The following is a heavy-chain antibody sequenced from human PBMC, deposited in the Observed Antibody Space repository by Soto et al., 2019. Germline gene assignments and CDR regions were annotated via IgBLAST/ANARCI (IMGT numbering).Heavy chain of an antibody. D-gene: IGHD1-1*01. CDR3: TRWNGYGDL. CDR1: GFSFITYG. J-gene: IGHJ5*02. Sequence: WGSLRLSCVVSGFSFITYGVTFFRHSPGKGLEWVCGVSGGSGVTHYTDSVKGRFTISGDDSKNTVYLQMHSLRGEDTAVYYCTRWNGYGDLWGQGTLVTVSS. CDR2: VSGGSGVT. V-gene: IGHV3-23*01.